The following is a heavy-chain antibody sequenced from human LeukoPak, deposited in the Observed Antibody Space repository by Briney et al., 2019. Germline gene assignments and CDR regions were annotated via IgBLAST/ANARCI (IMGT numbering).Heavy chain of an antibody. V-gene: IGHV1-3*01. CDR1: GSTFTRYY. J-gene: IGHJ6*02. CDR3: ASPYPGIAAAGHSFYYGMDV. D-gene: IGHD6-13*01. CDR2: INAGNGNT. Sequence: ASVKVSCKASGSTFTRYYIHWVRQAPGQRPEWMGWINAGNGNTQYSQKFQGRVTITRDTSASTAYMQLSSLKSEDTAVYYCASPYPGIAAAGHSFYYGMDVWGQGTTVTVSS.